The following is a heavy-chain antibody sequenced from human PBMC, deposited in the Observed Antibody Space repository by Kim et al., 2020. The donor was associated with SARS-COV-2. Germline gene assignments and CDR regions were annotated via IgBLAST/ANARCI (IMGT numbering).Heavy chain of an antibody. Sequence: SVKGRFTISRDNAKNTLYLQMNSLRAEDTAVYYCARDGPHSRDYYYGMDVWGQGTTVTVSS. V-gene: IGHV3-74*01. CDR3: ARDGPHSRDYYYGMDV. J-gene: IGHJ6*02. D-gene: IGHD6-13*01.